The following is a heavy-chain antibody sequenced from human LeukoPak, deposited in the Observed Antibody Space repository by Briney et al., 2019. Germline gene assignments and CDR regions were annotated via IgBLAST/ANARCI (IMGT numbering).Heavy chain of an antibody. CDR2: INPNSGGT. Sequence: ASVKVSCKASGFTFTSYAINWVRQAPGQGLEWMGWINPNSGGTNYAQKFQGRVTMTRDTSISTAYMELSRLRSDDTAVYYCARGAVGELGEYNWFDPWGQGTLVTVSS. CDR1: GFTFTSYA. CDR3: ARGAVGELGEYNWFDP. J-gene: IGHJ5*02. V-gene: IGHV1-2*02. D-gene: IGHD3-10*01.